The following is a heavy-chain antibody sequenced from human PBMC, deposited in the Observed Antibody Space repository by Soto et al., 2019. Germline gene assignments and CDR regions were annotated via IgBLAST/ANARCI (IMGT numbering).Heavy chain of an antibody. V-gene: IGHV4-59*01. J-gene: IGHJ4*02. D-gene: IGHD5-18*01. CDR1: GGSISSYY. CDR3: AGIQIQLYDY. Sequence: SETLSLTCTVSGGSISSYYWSWIRQPPGKGLEWIGYIYYSGSTNYNPSLKSRVTISVDTSKNQFSLKLSSVAAADTAVYYCAGIQIQLYDYWGQGTLVTVSS. CDR2: IYYSGST.